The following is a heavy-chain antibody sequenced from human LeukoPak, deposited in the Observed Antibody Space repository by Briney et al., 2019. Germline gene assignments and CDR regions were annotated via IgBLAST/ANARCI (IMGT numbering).Heavy chain of an antibody. CDR2: INHSGST. V-gene: IGHV4-34*01. CDR3: AKGYGWEASYFYYYMDV. D-gene: IGHD1-26*01. Sequence: SETLSLTCAVYGGSFSGYYWSWIRQPPGKGLEWIGEINHSGSTNYNPSLKSRVTISVDTSKNQFSLKLSSVTAADTAVYYCAKGYGWEASYFYYYMDVWGKGTTVTISS. CDR1: GGSFSGYY. J-gene: IGHJ6*03.